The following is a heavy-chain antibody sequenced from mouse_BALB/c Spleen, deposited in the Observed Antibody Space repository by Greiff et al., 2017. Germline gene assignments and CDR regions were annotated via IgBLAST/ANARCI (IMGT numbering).Heavy chain of an antibody. V-gene: IGHV5-6-4*01. J-gene: IGHJ4*01. CDR2: ISSGGSYT. CDR1: GFTFSSYT. CDR3: TRDNGSDAMDY. Sequence: EVMLVESGGGLVKPGGSLKLSCAASGFTFSSYTMSWVRQTPEKRLEWVATISSGGSYTYYPDSVKGRFTISRDNAKNTLYLQMSSLKSEDTAMYYCTRDNGSDAMDYWGQGTSVTVSS.